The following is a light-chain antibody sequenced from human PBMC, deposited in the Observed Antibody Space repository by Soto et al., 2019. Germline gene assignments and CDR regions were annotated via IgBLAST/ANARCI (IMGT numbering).Light chain of an antibody. CDR2: GAS. CDR1: QSVSSN. CDR3: QKHDTWPFT. Sequence: EIVMTQSPATLSVSPGERATLSCRASQSVSSNLAWYQQKPCQAPRLLIYGASTRATGIPARLSGSGSGKEFTLTISSLQSEDFAVYYCQKHDTWPFTFGQGTRLDIK. J-gene: IGKJ2*01. V-gene: IGKV3-15*01.